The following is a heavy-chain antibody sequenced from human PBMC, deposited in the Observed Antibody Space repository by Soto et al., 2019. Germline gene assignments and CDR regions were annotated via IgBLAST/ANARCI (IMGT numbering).Heavy chain of an antibody. J-gene: IGHJ4*02. CDR3: XXXXXXXGFDY. V-gene: IGHV1-8*01. CDR2: MNPNSGNT. Sequence: QVQLVQSGAEVKKPGASVKVSCKASGYTFTSDXXXXXXXXXXXGREWMGWMNPNSGNTAYAQKFQGRVTMTRDTXXXXXXXXXXXXXXXXXXXXXXXXXXXXXGFDYWGQGSLVTVSS. CDR1: GYTFTSDX.